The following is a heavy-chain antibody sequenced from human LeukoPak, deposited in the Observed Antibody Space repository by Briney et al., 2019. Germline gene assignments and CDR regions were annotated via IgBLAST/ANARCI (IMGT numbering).Heavy chain of an antibody. D-gene: IGHD1-1*01. J-gene: IGHJ4*02. CDR3: ARDPNWVL. CDR2: IYSGGST. CDR1: GFTFNSYS. V-gene: IGHV3-66*01. Sequence: GGSLRLSCAASGFTFNSYSMSWVRQAPGKGLEWVSVIYSGGSTYYADSVKGRFTISRDNSKNTLYLQMNSLRAEDTAVYYCARDPNWVLGGQGTLVTVSS.